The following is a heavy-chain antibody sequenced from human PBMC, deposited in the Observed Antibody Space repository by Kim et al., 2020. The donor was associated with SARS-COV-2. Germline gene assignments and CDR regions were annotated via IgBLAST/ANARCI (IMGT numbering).Heavy chain of an antibody. CDR1: GFIFEDYA. CDR3: TKGNRLGPLLEPFEF. V-gene: IGHV3-9*01. J-gene: IGHJ3*01. D-gene: IGHD1-1*01. Sequence: GGSLRLSCAASGFIFEDYAMHWVRQTPGKGLEWVSGISWDSGESAYADSVKGRFTISRDNSKKSLHLQMDLLRAEDTAFYYCTKGNRLGPLLEPFEFWG. CDR2: ISWDSGES.